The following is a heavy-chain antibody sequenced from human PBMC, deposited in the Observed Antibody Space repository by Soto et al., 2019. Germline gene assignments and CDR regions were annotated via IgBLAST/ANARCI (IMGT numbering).Heavy chain of an antibody. CDR3: ATPGGFGMDV. D-gene: IGHD5-12*01. Sequence: GESLKISFQGSGYNFATHWMGLVRHKAGKGLEWMGIIFPGDAETRYSPSFQGHITISADKSISIAYLRWSSLKASDTGMYYCATPGGFGMDVWGQGTTVTVSS. V-gene: IGHV5-51*01. CDR2: IFPGDAET. J-gene: IGHJ6*02. CDR1: GYNFATHW.